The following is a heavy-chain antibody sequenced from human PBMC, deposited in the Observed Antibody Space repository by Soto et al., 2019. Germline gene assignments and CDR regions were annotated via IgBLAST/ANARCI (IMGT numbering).Heavy chain of an antibody. D-gene: IGHD2-8*02. CDR2: MSYDGNNK. Sequence: GGSLRLSCAASGFTFSSYGMHWVRQAPDKGQEWVALMSYDGNNKQYRDSVKGRFTISRDNSKNTMYLQMNSLRAEDTAVYYCARVDCTGNNCRPYAYYPMDVWGPGTTVTVSS. V-gene: IGHV3-30*03. CDR3: ARVDCTGNNCRPYAYYPMDV. J-gene: IGHJ6*02. CDR1: GFTFSSYG.